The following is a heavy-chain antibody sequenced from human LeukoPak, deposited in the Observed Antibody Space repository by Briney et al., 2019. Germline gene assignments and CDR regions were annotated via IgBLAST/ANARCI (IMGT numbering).Heavy chain of an antibody. J-gene: IGHJ6*03. CDR3: ARTTEAHSWRTRYYDYYMDV. CDR1: GGSISSYY. CDR2: IYYSGST. V-gene: IGHV4-59*01. D-gene: IGHD6-13*01. Sequence: TSETLSLTCTVSGGSISSYYWSWIRQPPGKGLEWIGYIYYSGSTNCNPSLKSRVTISVDTSKNQFSLKLSSVTAADTAVYYCARTTEAHSWRTRYYDYYMDVWGKGTTVTVSS.